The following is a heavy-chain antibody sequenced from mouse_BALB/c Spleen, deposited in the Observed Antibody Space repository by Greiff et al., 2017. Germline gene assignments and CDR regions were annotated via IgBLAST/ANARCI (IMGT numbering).Heavy chain of an antibody. CDR1: GFTFSSFG. D-gene: IGHD1-1*01. CDR3: ARSTVVATRYFDY. V-gene: IGHV5-17*02. J-gene: IGHJ2*01. Sequence: DVHLVESGGGLVQPGGSRKLSCAASGFTFSSFGMHWVRQAPEKGLEWVAYISSGSSTIYYADTVKGRFTISRDNPKNTLFLQMTSLRSEDTAMYYCARSTVVATRYFDYWGQGTTLTVSS. CDR2: ISSGSSTI.